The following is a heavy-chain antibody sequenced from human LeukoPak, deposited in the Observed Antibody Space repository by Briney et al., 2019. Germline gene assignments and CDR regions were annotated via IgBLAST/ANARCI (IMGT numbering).Heavy chain of an antibody. CDR2: IKQDGSEK. D-gene: IGHD2-2*01. V-gene: IGHV3-7*04. J-gene: IGHJ4*02. CDR3: ARDTRWGGEDFGF. Sequence: GGSLRLSCAASGFTFSSYWMTWVRQAPGKGLEWVTNIKQDGSEKYYVDSVKGRFTISRDNAKNSVYLQMNSLRAEDTAVYYCARDTRWGGEDFGFWGQGTLVTVSS. CDR1: GFTFSSYW.